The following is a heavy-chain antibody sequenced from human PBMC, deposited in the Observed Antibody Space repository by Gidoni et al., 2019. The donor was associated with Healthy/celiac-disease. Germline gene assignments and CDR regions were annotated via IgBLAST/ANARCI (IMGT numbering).Heavy chain of an antibody. J-gene: IGHJ2*01. CDR3: ARGLWYFDL. Sequence: QVQLVESGGGVVQPGRSLRLSCAAYGFTFSSYGMHWVRQAPGKGLEWVAVIWYDGSSKYYADSVKGRFTISRDNSKNTLYLQMNSLRAEDTAVYYCARGLWYFDLWGRGTLVTVSS. CDR1: GFTFSSYG. V-gene: IGHV3-33*01. CDR2: IWYDGSSK.